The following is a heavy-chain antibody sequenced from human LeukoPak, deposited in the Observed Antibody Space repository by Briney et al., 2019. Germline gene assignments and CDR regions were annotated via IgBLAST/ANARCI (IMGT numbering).Heavy chain of an antibody. V-gene: IGHV5-51*01. D-gene: IGHD5-24*01. CDR1: GYSFSSYW. Sequence: RGESLMISCKGSGYSFSSYWIGWVRQMPGKGLEWMGVIYPGASDTRISPSFQGQVTISADKSISTAYLQWSSLKASDTAIYYCARQHGLADYWGQGTLVTVSS. CDR3: ARQHGLADY. J-gene: IGHJ4*02. CDR2: IYPGASDT.